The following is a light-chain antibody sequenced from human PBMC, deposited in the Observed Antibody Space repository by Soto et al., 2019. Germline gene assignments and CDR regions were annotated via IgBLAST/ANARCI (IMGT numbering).Light chain of an antibody. CDR3: QQYNSYSPYT. CDR2: GAS. J-gene: IGKJ2*01. CDR1: QSVSSSF. V-gene: IGKV3-20*01. Sequence: ENVLTQSPGTLSLSPGDRATLSCRASQSVSSSFLAWYQQKPGQAPRLLIYGASNRASGIPDRFSGSGSGTDFTLTITRLEPDDFATYYCQQYNSYSPYTFGQGTKLEIK.